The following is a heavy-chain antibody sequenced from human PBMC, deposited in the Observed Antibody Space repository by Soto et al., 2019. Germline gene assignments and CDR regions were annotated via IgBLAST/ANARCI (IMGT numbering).Heavy chain of an antibody. CDR1: GGSISSYY. CDR2: IYYSGNT. V-gene: IGHV4-59*01. CDR3: VRGGGGYAVDS. J-gene: IGHJ4*02. Sequence: QVQLQESGPGLVKPSETVSLTCTVSGGSISSYYWSWIRQPPGKGLEYIGYIYYSGNTNYNPSLKSRVTISVDTSKNQFSLKLNSVTAADTAVYYCVRGGGGYAVDSWGQGTLVTVSS. D-gene: IGHD1-26*01.